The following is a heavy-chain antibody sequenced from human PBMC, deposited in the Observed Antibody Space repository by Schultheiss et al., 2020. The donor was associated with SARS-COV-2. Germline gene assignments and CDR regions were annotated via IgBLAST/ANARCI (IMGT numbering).Heavy chain of an antibody. CDR3: ARDGSGYSGGYYGRFDY. CDR2: IYYSGST. CDR1: GGSISSYY. V-gene: IGHV4-39*07. J-gene: IGHJ4*02. D-gene: IGHD1-26*01. Sequence: SQTLSLTCTVSGGSISSYYWGWIRQPPGKGLEWIGSIYYSGSTYYNPSLKSRVTISVDTSKNQFSLKLSSVTAADTAVYYCARDGSGYSGGYYGRFDYWGQGTLVTVSS.